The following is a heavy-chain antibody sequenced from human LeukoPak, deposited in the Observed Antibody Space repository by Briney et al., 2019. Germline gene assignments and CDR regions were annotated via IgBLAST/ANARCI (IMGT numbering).Heavy chain of an antibody. V-gene: IGHV1-69*13. D-gene: IGHD3-3*01. J-gene: IGHJ6*02. Sequence: GASVKVSCKASGGTFSSYAISWVRQAPGQGLEWMGGIIPIFGTANYAQKFRGRVTITADESTSTAYMELSSLRSEDTAVYYCARVLEISYYYYGMDVWGQGTTVTVSS. CDR2: IIPIFGTA. CDR1: GGTFSSYA. CDR3: ARVLEISYYYYGMDV.